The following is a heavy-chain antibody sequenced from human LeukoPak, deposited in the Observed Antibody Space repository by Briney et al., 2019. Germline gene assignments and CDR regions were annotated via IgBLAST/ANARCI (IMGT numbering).Heavy chain of an antibody. V-gene: IGHV3-7*01. J-gene: IGHJ4*02. CDR2: IKEDGSGR. Sequence: PGGSLRLSCEASEFTFSVYWMSWVRQAPGRGLEWVANIKEDGSGRDYADSVKGRFTISRDNAKNSLYMQMNSLRVEDTAVYYCARHAGYILDYWGQGTLVTVSS. CDR3: ARHAGYILDY. CDR1: EFTFSVYW. D-gene: IGHD5-24*01.